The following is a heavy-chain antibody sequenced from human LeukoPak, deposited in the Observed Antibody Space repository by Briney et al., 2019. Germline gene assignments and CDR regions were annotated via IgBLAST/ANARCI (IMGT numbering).Heavy chain of an antibody. CDR2: ISGSGGST. J-gene: IGHJ4*02. Sequence: GGSLRLSCAASGFTFSSYAMSWVRQAPGKGLEWVSAISGSGGSTYYADSVKGRFTISRDNSKNTLYLQMNSLRAEDTAVYYCAKASEKCYYGSGSPRDYWGQGTLVTVSS. V-gene: IGHV3-23*01. CDR1: GFTFSSYA. D-gene: IGHD3-10*01. CDR3: AKASEKCYYGSGSPRDY.